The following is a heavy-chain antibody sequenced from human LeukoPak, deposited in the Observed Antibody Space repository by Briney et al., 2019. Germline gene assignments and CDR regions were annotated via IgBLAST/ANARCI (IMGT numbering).Heavy chain of an antibody. V-gene: IGHV4-30-4*01. CDR1: GGSISSGDYY. Sequence: SETLSLTCTVPGGSISSGDYYWSWIRQPPGKGLEWIGYIYYSGSTYYNPSLKSRVTISVDTSKNQFSLKLSSVTAADTAVYYCARRTTVTSRGIDYYYYGMDVWGQGTTVTVSS. J-gene: IGHJ6*02. D-gene: IGHD4-17*01. CDR2: IYYSGST. CDR3: ARRTTVTSRGIDYYYYGMDV.